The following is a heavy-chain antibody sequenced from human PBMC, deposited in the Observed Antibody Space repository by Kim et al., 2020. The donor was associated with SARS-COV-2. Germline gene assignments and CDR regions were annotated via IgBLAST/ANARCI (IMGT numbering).Heavy chain of an antibody. CDR1: GFTFSHHW. Sequence: GGSLRLSCAVSGFTFSHHWMNWVRQTPGKGLECVANINQDGSAKFYANSVEGRFTVSRDNAKNSLYLQINSLRAEDTAVYYCVRSIDVWGRGTLSPSPQ. J-gene: IGHJ5*02. CDR3: VRSIDV. V-gene: IGHV3-7*01. CDR2: INQDGSAK.